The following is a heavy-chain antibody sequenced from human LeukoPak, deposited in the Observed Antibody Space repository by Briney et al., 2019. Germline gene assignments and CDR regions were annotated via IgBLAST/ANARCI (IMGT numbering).Heavy chain of an antibody. D-gene: IGHD3-16*01. CDR1: GFTFSSYW. V-gene: IGHV3-74*01. Sequence: PGGSLRLSCAASGFTFSSYWMHWVRQAPGKGLVWVSRINSDGSSTSYADSVKGRFTISRDNAKNTLYLQMNSLRAEDTAVYYCARGIMITLGGSLDYWGQGTLVTVSS. CDR3: ARGIMITLGGSLDY. CDR2: INSDGSST. J-gene: IGHJ4*02.